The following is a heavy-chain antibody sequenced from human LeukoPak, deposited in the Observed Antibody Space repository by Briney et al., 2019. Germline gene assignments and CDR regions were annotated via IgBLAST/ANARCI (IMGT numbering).Heavy chain of an antibody. J-gene: IGHJ5*02. CDR1: GGSISSYY. CDR2: IYYSGST. CDR3: ARARYSSSSWFDH. V-gene: IGHV4-59*01. Sequence: SETLSLTCTVSGGSISSYYWSWIRQPPGKGLEGIGYIYYSGSTNYNPSLKSRVPISVDTSKNQFSLKLSSVTAADTAVYYCARARYSSSSWFDHWGQGTLVTVSS. D-gene: IGHD6-6*01.